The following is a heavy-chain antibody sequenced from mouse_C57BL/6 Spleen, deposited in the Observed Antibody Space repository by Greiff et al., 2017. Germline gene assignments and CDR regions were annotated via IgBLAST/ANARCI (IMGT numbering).Heavy chain of an antibody. Sequence: VQLKQSGAELVRPGASVTLSCKASGYTFTDYEMHWVKQTPVHGLEWIGAIDPETGGTAYNQKFKGKAILTADKSSSTAYMELRSLTSEDSAVYYCTRDGSSYVGDCWGQSTTLTVSS. CDR3: TRDGSSYVGDC. D-gene: IGHD1-1*01. CDR2: IDPETGGT. J-gene: IGHJ2*01. V-gene: IGHV1-15*01. CDR1: GYTFTDYE.